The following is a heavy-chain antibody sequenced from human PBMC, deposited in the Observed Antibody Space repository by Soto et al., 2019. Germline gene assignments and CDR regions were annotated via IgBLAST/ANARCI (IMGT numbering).Heavy chain of an antibody. V-gene: IGHV4-30-2*01. Sequence: QLQLQESGSGLVKPSQTLSLTCAVSGGSISSGGYSWSWIRQPPGKGLEWIGYIYHSGSTYYNPSLKRRVTISVDRSKNQFSLKLSSVTAADTAVYYCARDLYYYDSSGYYLFDAFDIWGQGTMVTVSS. CDR1: GGSISSGGYS. CDR3: ARDLYYYDSSGYYLFDAFDI. J-gene: IGHJ3*02. CDR2: IYHSGST. D-gene: IGHD3-22*01.